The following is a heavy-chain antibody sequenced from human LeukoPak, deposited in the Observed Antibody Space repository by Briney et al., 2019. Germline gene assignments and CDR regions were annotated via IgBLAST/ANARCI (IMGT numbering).Heavy chain of an antibody. CDR2: ISPNSGVT. CDR3: AREGDCRGGNCPFDY. J-gene: IGHJ4*02. Sequence: ASVQVSCKASGYTFSGYSMHWVRQAPGQGLEWMGRISPNSGVTNYAQKFQGRVTMTRDTSISTANIELSRLRSDDAAVYYCAREGDCRGGNCPFDYWGQGTLVTVSS. D-gene: IGHD2-15*01. CDR1: GYTFSGYS. V-gene: IGHV1-2*06.